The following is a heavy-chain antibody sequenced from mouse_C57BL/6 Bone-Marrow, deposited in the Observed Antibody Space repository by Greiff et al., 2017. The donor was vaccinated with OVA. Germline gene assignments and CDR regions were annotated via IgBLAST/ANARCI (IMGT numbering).Heavy chain of an antibody. V-gene: IGHV1-53*01. CDR2: INPSKGCN. CDR1: GYTFTSYW. CDR3: ARERDYYGIAY. Sequence: QVQLQQPGTELVKPGASVKLSCKASGYTFTSYWMHWVKQRPGEGLEWIGNINPSKGCNSCNENFKSKATLTVDKSSRTAYMQLSSLTSEDSAVYYCARERDYYGIAYWGQGTLVTVSA. J-gene: IGHJ3*01. D-gene: IGHD1-1*01.